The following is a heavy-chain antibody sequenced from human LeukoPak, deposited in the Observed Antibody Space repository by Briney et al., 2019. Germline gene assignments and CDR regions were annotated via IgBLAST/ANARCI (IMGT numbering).Heavy chain of an antibody. Sequence: GGSLRLSCAASGFTFSSYSMNWVRQAPGKGLEWVSSISSSSSSYIYYADSVKGRFTISRDNAKNSLYLQMNSLRAEDTAVYYCARAEMANSWDYMDVWGKGTTVTVSS. CDR3: ARAEMANSWDYMDV. J-gene: IGHJ6*03. CDR2: ISSSSSSYI. CDR1: GFTFSSYS. D-gene: IGHD5-24*01. V-gene: IGHV3-21*01.